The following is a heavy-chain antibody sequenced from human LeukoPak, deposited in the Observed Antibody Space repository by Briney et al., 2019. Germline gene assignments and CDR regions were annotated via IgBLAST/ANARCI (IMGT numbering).Heavy chain of an antibody. J-gene: IGHJ5*02. CDR1: GFTFSSYS. CDR2: ISSSSSYI. D-gene: IGHD6-19*01. CDR3: ARAGSSGWLEWFDP. Sequence: GGSLRLSCAASGFTFSSYSMNWVRQAPGKGLEWVSSISSSSSYIYYADSVKGRFTISRDNAKNSLYLQMNSLRAEDTAVYYCARAGSSGWLEWFDPWGQGTLVTVSS. V-gene: IGHV3-21*01.